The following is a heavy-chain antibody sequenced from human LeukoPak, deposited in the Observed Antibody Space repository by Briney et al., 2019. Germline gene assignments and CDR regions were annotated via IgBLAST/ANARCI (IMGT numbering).Heavy chain of an antibody. Sequence: ASVKVPCKASGGTFSSYAISWVRQAPGQGLEWMGGIIPIFGTANYAQKFQGRVTITADESTSTAYMELSSLRSEDTAVYYCARDEVVRGSFSNWFDPWGQGTLVTVSS. CDR1: GGTFSSYA. V-gene: IGHV1-69*13. CDR2: IIPIFGTA. CDR3: ARDEVVRGSFSNWFDP. J-gene: IGHJ5*02. D-gene: IGHD1-26*01.